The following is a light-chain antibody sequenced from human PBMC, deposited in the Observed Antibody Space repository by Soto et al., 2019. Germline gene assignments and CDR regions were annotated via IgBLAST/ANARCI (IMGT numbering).Light chain of an antibody. J-gene: IGKJ4*01. V-gene: IGKV1-27*01. CDR1: QGIRNY. Sequence: DIQMTQSPSSLSASVGDRVTITCRASQGIRNYLSWYQQKPGEVPRLLIYTSSTLQSGVPSRFSGSGSGTEFTLTISSLQPEDVATYYCQKHDYAPLTFGGGTKV. CDR3: QKHDYAPLT. CDR2: TSS.